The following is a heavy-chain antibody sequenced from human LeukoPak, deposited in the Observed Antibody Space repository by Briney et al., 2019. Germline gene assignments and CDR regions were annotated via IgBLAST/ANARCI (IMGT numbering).Heavy chain of an antibody. D-gene: IGHD3-16*02. J-gene: IGHJ4*02. CDR1: GFTFISYA. CDR2: INGGGENT. Sequence: GGSLRLSCAASGFTFISYAMSWVRQAPGKGLEWVSAINGGGENTFYADSVKGRFTISRDNAKNSLYLQMNSLRVEDTAVYYCARSLGELSLAAAYWGQGIQVTVSS. CDR3: ARSLGELSLAAAY. V-gene: IGHV3-23*01.